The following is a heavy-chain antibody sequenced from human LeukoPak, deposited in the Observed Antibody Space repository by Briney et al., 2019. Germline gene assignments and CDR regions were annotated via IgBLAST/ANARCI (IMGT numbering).Heavy chain of an antibody. CDR3: ARGIWSIAAAGILPDY. D-gene: IGHD6-13*01. CDR1: GGTFTSYA. Sequence: ASVKVSCKASGGTFTSYAISWVRQAPGQGLEWMGRIIPILGIANYAQKFQGRVTITADKSTSTAYMELSSLRSEDTAVYYCARGIWSIAAAGILPDYWGQGTLVTVSS. CDR2: IIPILGIA. J-gene: IGHJ4*02. V-gene: IGHV1-69*04.